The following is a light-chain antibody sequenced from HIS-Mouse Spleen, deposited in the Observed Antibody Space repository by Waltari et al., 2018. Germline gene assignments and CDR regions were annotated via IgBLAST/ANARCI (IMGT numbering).Light chain of an antibody. V-gene: IGLV3-10*01. CDR1: ALTKKS. J-gene: IGLJ2*01. CDR2: EDS. Sequence: SYELTQPPSVSVSQGQTARITCSGDALTKKSDYWYHQKSGQAPVLVIYEDSKRPSGIPERFSGSSSGTMATLTISGAQVEDEADYYCYSTDSSGNHRVFGGGTKLTVL. CDR3: YSTDSSGNHRV.